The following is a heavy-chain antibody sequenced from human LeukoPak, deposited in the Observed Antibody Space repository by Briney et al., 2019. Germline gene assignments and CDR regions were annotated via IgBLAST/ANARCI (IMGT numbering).Heavy chain of an antibody. CDR3: ARDGSNRMVRGVIRDHFQRKGGHNWFDP. CDR1: GYTFTGYY. J-gene: IGHJ5*02. CDR2: INPNSGGT. Sequence: ASVKVSCKASGYTFTGYYMHWVRQAPGQGLEWMGWINPNSGGTNYAQKLQGRVTMTTDTSTSTAYMELRSLRSDDTAVYYCARDGSNRMVRGVIRDHFQRKGGHNWFDPWGQGTLVTVSS. D-gene: IGHD3-10*01. V-gene: IGHV1-2*02.